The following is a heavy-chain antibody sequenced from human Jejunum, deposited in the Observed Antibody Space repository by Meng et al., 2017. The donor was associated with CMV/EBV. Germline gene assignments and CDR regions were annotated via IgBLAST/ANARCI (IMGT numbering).Heavy chain of an antibody. V-gene: IGHV1-2*02. CDR2: ISPRSGGT. CDR3: ARDPLSGYFYFDY. CDR1: GYTFTGSY. D-gene: IGHD2-2*03. Sequence: SGYTFTGSYIHWVRQAPGQGLEWMGWISPRSGGTLYAQKFQGRVTMTRGTSITTAYLELSTLKSEDTAVYFCARDPLSGYFYFDYWGQGVPVTVSS. J-gene: IGHJ4*02.